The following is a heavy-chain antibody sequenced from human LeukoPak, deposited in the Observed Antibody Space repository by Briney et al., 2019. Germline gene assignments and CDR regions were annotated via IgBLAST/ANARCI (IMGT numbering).Heavy chain of an antibody. CDR2: ISHSGTT. J-gene: IGHJ5*02. D-gene: IGHD2-2*01. CDR3: ARFGSTSGRGFDP. Sequence: PSETLSLTCAVSGYSISSAYNWGWIRQPPGKGLEWIGTISHSGTTYFNPSLKNRVTIFLDTSKNQFSLKLTSVTAADTAVYYCARFGSTSGRGFDPWGQGTLVTVSS. CDR1: GYSISSAYN. V-gene: IGHV4-38-2*01.